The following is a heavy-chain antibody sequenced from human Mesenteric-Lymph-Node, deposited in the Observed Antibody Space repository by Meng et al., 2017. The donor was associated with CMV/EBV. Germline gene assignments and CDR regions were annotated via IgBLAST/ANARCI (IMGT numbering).Heavy chain of an antibody. Sequence: ISCKTSGYSFSNYGSGGVRQVPGKGLEWMGRIEPSDSYTNYSPSFQGKVTISVDKSISTAYLQWSSLKASDTAIYYCARHRDSIGPWGQGTLVTVSS. CDR3: ARHRDSIGP. D-gene: IGHD3-22*01. CDR1: GYSFSNYG. J-gene: IGHJ5*02. V-gene: IGHV5-10-1*01. CDR2: IEPSDSYT.